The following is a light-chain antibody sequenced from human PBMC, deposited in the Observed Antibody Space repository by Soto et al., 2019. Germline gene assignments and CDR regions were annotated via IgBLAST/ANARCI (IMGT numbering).Light chain of an antibody. CDR2: AAS. CDR3: HQYDKAPQT. J-gene: IGKJ2*01. Sequence: EILLMQSPGTLSLSPGERATLSRRASQYMTRTYIAWYQQKPGQAPRLLIYAASNRATGIPDKFSGSGSGADYSLTISRLEPEDSAVYYCHQYDKAPQTFGQGTKVDI. V-gene: IGKV3-20*01. CDR1: QYMTRTY.